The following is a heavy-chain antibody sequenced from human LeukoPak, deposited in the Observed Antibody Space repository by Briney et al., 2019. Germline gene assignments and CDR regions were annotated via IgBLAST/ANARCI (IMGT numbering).Heavy chain of an antibody. D-gene: IGHD6-13*01. J-gene: IGHJ3*02. Sequence: SETLSLTCTVSGGSISSYYWSWIRQPPGKGLEWLGYIYYSGSTNYNPSLKSRVTISVDTSKNQFSLKLSSVTAADTAVYYCARLGRDVAAARFVAFDIWGQGTMVTVSS. CDR2: IYYSGST. CDR1: GGSISSYY. V-gene: IGHV4-59*08. CDR3: ARLGRDVAAARFVAFDI.